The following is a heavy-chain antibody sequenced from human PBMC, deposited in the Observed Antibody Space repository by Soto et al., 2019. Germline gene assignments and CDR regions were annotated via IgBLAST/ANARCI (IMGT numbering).Heavy chain of an antibody. CDR1: GFTFSSYA. CDR2: ISGSGGST. J-gene: IGHJ4*02. Sequence: EVQLLESGGGLVQPGGSLRLSCAASGFTFSSYAMSWVRQAPGKGLEWVSAISGSGGSTYYADSVKGRFTISRDNSKNTLYLQMNSLRAEDTAVYYCATAGGRYFDWLLPQYDYWGQGTLVTVSS. V-gene: IGHV3-23*01. CDR3: ATAGGRYFDWLLPQYDY. D-gene: IGHD3-9*01.